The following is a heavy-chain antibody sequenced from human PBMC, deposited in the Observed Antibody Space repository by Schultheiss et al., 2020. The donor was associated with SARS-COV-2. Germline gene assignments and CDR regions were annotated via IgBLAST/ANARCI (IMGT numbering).Heavy chain of an antibody. CDR1: GFTFSNHW. CDR2: INNDGSDA. Sequence: GGSLRLSCAGSGFTFSNHWIHWVRQSPGKGLMWVSHINNDGSDATYVDSVKGRFTTSRDNSKNTLYLQMNSLRAEDTAVYYCAREGKQWLAQTFDYWGQGTLVTVSS. D-gene: IGHD6-19*01. CDR3: AREGKQWLAQTFDY. V-gene: IGHV3-74*03. J-gene: IGHJ4*02.